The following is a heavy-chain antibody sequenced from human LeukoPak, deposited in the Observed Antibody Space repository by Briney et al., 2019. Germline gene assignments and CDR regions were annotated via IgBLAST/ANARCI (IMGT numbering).Heavy chain of an antibody. CDR2: ISAYNGNT. D-gene: IGHD3-3*01. Sequence: ASVKVSCKASGYTFTSYGISWVRQAPGQGLEWMGWISAYNGNTNYAQKLQGRVTMTTDTSTSTAYMELRSLRSDSTAVYYCARHRRSEWLLYRGYNWFDPWGQGTLVTVSS. CDR3: ARHRRSEWLLYRGYNWFDP. J-gene: IGHJ5*02. V-gene: IGHV1-18*01. CDR1: GYTFTSYG.